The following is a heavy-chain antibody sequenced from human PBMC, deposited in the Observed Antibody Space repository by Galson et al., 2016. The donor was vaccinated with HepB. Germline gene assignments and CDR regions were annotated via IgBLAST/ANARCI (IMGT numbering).Heavy chain of an antibody. CDR2: LSSSGTA. CDR3: AREVGRLVDY. V-gene: IGHV4-59*01. J-gene: IGHJ4*02. CDR1: GVSISSFY. D-gene: IGHD3-10*01. Sequence: SETLSLTCAVSGVSISSFYWSWIRQSSGKGLEWIGHLSSSGTANYNPSLKSRVTILVDTSKSQFSLKLTSVTAADTAVYFCAREVGRLVDYWGQGTVVTVSS.